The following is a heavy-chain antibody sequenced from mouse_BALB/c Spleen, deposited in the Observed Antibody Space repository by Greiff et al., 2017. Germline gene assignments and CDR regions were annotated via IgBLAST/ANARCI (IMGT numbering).Heavy chain of an antibody. CDR2: IYPGDGDT. D-gene: IGHD1-1*01. CDR3: AKSSYQYYYAMDY. Sequence: VQLVESGAELARPGASVKLSCKASGYTFTSYWMQWVKQRPGQGLEWIGAIYPGDGDTRYTQKFKGKATLTADKSSSTAYMQLSSLASEDSAVYYCAKSSYQYYYAMDYWGQGTSVTVSS. V-gene: IGHV1-87*01. CDR1: GYTFTSYW. J-gene: IGHJ4*01.